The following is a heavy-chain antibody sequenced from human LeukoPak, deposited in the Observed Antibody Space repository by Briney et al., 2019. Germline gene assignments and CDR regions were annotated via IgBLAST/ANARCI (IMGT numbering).Heavy chain of an antibody. CDR1: GFTFSSYS. CDR2: ISSSSSYI. CDR3: ARTPEGDFWSGYYQFDY. Sequence: GGSLRLSCAASGFTFSSYSMNWVRQAPGKGPEWVSSISSSSSYIYYADSVKGRFTISRDNAKNSLYLQMNSLRAEDTAVYYCARTPEGDFWSGYYQFDYWGQGTLVTVSS. J-gene: IGHJ4*02. V-gene: IGHV3-21*01. D-gene: IGHD3-3*01.